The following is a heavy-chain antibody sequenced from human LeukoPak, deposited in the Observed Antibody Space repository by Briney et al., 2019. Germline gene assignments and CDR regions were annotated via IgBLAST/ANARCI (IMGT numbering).Heavy chain of an antibody. CDR1: GYSFTSSG. V-gene: IGHV1-18*01. D-gene: IGHD3-10*01. J-gene: IGHJ4*02. CDR2: IGGYKGDT. Sequence: ASVKVSCKASGYSFTSSGISWVRQAPGQGLEWMGWIGGYKGDTKFAQKFQGRVTMTTDTSTSTAYMELRSLRSEDTAVYYCATGLWFGELYWGQGTLVTVSS. CDR3: ATGLWFGELY.